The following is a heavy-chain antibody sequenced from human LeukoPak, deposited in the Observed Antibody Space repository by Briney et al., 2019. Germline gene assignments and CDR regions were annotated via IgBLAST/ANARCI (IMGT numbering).Heavy chain of an antibody. D-gene: IGHD1-1*01. J-gene: IGHJ4*02. Sequence: GGSLRLSCVGSGFTFSSYAMHWVRQAPGKGLEWVAVISSDGNNKYYADSVKGRFTISRDNSKNTLYLQMNSLRAEDTAVYYCARSDYNWNGGYFDYWGQGTLVTVSS. CDR1: GFTFSSYA. CDR3: ARSDYNWNGGYFDY. CDR2: ISSDGNNK. V-gene: IGHV3-30-3*01.